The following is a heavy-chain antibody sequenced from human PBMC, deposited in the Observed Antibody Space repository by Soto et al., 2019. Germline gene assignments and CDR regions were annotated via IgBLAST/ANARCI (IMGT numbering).Heavy chain of an antibody. CDR3: ARWFTYGNFDYFDY. V-gene: IGHV3-74*01. CDR1: GFTFSSYW. J-gene: IGHJ4*02. CDR2: LDSGGSST. Sequence: GGSLRLSCAASGFTFSSYWMYWFRQAPRKGLVWVSRLDSGGSSTAYADSVKGRFTISRDNAKNTLYLQMNGLRAEDTAVYYCARWFTYGNFDYFDYWGRGTQVTVSS. D-gene: IGHD3-10*01.